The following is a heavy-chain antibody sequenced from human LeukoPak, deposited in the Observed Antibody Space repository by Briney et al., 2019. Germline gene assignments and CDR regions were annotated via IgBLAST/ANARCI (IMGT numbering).Heavy chain of an antibody. Sequence: GGSLRLSCAASGFTFSSYAMHWVRQAPGTGLEYVSAISSNGVSTYYANSVKGRFTISRDNSKNTLYLQMGSLRAEDMAVYYCARDLRLRMFDYWGQGTLVTVSS. CDR1: GFTFSSYA. J-gene: IGHJ4*02. V-gene: IGHV3-64*01. CDR2: ISSNGVST. CDR3: ARDLRLRMFDY. D-gene: IGHD2-15*01.